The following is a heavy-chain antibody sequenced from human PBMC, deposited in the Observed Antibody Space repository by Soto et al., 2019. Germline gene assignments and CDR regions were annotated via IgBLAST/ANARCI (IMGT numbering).Heavy chain of an antibody. D-gene: IGHD3-10*01. V-gene: IGHV3-23*01. J-gene: IGHJ4*02. CDR2: ISGSGGST. CDR1: GFTFSSYA. CDR3: AKGINYYGSGSYSDDY. Sequence: ILSCAASGFTFSSYAMSWVRQAPGKGLEWVSAISGSGGSTYYADSVKGRFTISRDNSKNTLYLQMNSLRAEDTAVYYCAKGINYYGSGSYSDDYWGQGTLVTVSS.